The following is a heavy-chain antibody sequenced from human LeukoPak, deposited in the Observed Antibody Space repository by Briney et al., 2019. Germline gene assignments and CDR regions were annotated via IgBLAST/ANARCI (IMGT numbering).Heavy chain of an antibody. CDR2: ISSNGATT. J-gene: IGHJ1*01. V-gene: IGHV3-64*04. Sequence: GGSLRLSCSASGFTFNRFYLHWVRQAPGKGLEFVSHISSNGATTYYADSVKGRFTISRDNSKNTLYLQMNSLRAEDTAVYYCARDAPYYYDSGGYNDGYFQHWGQGTLVTVSS. D-gene: IGHD3-22*01. CDR3: ARDAPYYYDSGGYNDGYFQH. CDR1: GFTFNRFY.